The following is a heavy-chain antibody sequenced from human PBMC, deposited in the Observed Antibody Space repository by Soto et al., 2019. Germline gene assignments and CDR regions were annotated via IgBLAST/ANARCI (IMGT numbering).Heavy chain of an antibody. J-gene: IGHJ4*02. CDR2: IYHDGGI. D-gene: IGHD1-20*01. CDR1: GGSIRECGYY. V-gene: IGHV4-31*03. CDR3: XXERGDTAANRYLLY. Sequence: QVHLQESGPGLVKPSQPLSLTCTISGGSIRECGYYWTWIRQHPQKGLEWIGFIYHDGGIYYNAPFKNRVTLSXXXXXXXXXXXXXXXXXXXXXXXXXXERGDTAANRYLLYWGQGTLVTVSS.